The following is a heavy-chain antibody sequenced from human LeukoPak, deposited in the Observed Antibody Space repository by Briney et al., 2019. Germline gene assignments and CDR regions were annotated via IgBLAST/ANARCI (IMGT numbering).Heavy chain of an antibody. V-gene: IGHV3-23*01. CDR1: GFTFSSYA. Sequence: GGSLRLSCAASGFTFSSYAMSWVRQAPGKGLGWVSAISRSGGSTYNADPVKGRFTISRDNSKNSLYLQMNSLRAEDTAVYYCARDWEYSSGWSAFYIWGQGTMVTVSS. CDR3: ARDWEYSSGWSAFYI. CDR2: ISRSGGST. D-gene: IGHD6-19*01. J-gene: IGHJ3*02.